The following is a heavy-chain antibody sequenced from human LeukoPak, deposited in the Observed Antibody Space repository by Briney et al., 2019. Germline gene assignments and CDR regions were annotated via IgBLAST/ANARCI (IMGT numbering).Heavy chain of an antibody. J-gene: IGHJ4*02. CDR2: IIPIFGTA. V-gene: IGHV1-69*13. CDR3: AREAVSTMIVVAWDYFDY. Sequence: GASVKVSCKASGGTFSSYAISWVRQAPGQGLEWMGGIIPIFGTANYAQKFQGRVTITADESTSTAYMELSSLRSEDTAVYYCAREAVSTMIVVAWDYFDYWGQGTLVTVSS. D-gene: IGHD3-22*01. CDR1: GGTFSSYA.